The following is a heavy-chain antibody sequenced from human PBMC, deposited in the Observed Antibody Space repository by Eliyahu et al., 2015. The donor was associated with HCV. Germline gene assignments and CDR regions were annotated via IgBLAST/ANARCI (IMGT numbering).Heavy chain of an antibody. V-gene: IGHV3-48*02. CDR2: ISGSSNVV. D-gene: IGHD3-3*01. Sequence: EVQLVESGGGLAQPGGSLRLTCVASGLTFSDXSMNWVRQAPGKGPEWVXYISGSSNVVYYADSVKGRFTISRENTKNSLYLQMNSLRDEDAAVXYCARGDNDIWGGSPWGYFDQWGLGTLVTVSS. J-gene: IGHJ4*02. CDR1: GLTFSDXS. CDR3: ARGDNDIWGGSPWGYFDQ.